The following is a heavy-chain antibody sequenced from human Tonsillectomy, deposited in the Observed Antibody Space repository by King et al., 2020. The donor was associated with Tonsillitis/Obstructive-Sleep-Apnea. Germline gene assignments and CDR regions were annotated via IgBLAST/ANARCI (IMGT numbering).Heavy chain of an antibody. CDR2: INPSGGST. J-gene: IGHJ4*02. CDR3: ARGVQQMAFDY. V-gene: IGHV1-46*01. CDR1: GYTFTSYY. D-gene: IGHD6-13*01. Sequence: QLAQSGAEVKKPGASVKVSCKASGYTFTSYYMHWVRQAPGQGLEWMGLINPSGGSTIYTQKFQGRVTMTRDTSTSTVYMELRSLRSEDSAVYYCARGVQQMAFDYWGQGTLVTVSS.